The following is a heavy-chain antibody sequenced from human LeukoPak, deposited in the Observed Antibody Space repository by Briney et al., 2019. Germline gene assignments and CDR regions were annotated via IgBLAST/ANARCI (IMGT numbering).Heavy chain of an antibody. J-gene: IGHJ6*03. D-gene: IGHD6-13*01. Sequence: KPSETLSLTCTVSGGSLSSYYWSWIRQPAGKGLEWIGRIYTSGSTNYNPSLKSRVTMSVDTSKNQFSLKVSSVTAADTAVYYCARDRGYSSSWYYYYYMDVWGKGTTVPVSS. CDR1: GGSLSSYY. CDR2: IYTSGST. CDR3: ARDRGYSSSWYYYYYMDV. V-gene: IGHV4-4*07.